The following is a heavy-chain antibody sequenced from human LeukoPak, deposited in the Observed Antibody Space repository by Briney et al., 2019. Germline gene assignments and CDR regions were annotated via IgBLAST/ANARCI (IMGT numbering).Heavy chain of an antibody. CDR3: ARNDMGGRYYYYYYMDV. V-gene: IGHV3-48*03. J-gene: IGHJ6*03. CDR1: GFTFSSYE. D-gene: IGHD3-9*01. Sequence: GGSLRLSCAASGFTFSSYEMNWVRQAPGKGLEWVSYISSSGSTIYYADSVKGRFTISRDNAKNSLYLQMNSLRAEDTAVYYCARNDMGGRYYYYYYMDVWGKGTTVTISS. CDR2: ISSSGSTI.